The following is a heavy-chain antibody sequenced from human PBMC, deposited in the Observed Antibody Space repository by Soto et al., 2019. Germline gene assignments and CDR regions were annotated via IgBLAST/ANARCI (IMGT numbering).Heavy chain of an antibody. CDR2: ISGSGGST. J-gene: IGHJ4*02. CDR3: AKDGAPTGTIDY. Sequence: EVQLLESGGGLVQPGGSLRLSCAASGFTFSSYAMSWVRQAPGKGLEWVSAISGSGGSTYYADSVKGRFTISRDNSKNTLYLQMTSLRAEDTAVYYCAKDGAPTGTIDYWGQGTLVTVSS. CDR1: GFTFSSYA. V-gene: IGHV3-23*01.